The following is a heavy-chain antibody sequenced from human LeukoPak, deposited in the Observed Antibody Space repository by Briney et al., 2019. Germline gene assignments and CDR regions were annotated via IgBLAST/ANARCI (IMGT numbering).Heavy chain of an antibody. CDR2: ITGGST. CDR1: GFTLSHAY. V-gene: IGHV3-23*01. CDR3: AKPYGGNLADGFDI. Sequence: GGSLRLSCAASGFTLSHAYMSWVRQAPGKGLEWVSAITGGSTYYADSVKGRFTISRDNSKNTLSLQMSSLRAEDTAIYYCAKPYGGNLADGFDIWGQGTMVTVSS. D-gene: IGHD4-23*01. J-gene: IGHJ3*02.